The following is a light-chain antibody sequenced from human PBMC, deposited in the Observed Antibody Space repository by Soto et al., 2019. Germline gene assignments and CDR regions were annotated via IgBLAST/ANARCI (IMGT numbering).Light chain of an antibody. CDR1: SSDVGSYDY. Sequence: QSALTQPPSASGSLGQSVTISCTGTSSDVGSYDYVSWYQQHPGKAPKFIIYEVTKRPSGVPDRFSGSKSGDTASLTVSGRQAEDEADYYCSSYAGSNNLVFGGGTKLTVL. CDR3: SSYAGSNNLV. CDR2: EVT. V-gene: IGLV2-8*01. J-gene: IGLJ3*02.